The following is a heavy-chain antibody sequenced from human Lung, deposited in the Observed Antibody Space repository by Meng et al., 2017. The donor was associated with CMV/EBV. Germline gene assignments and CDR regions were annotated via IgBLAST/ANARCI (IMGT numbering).Heavy chain of an antibody. J-gene: IGHJ6*02. V-gene: IGHV1-2*02. CDR1: GYTFTDYY. Sequence: ASVKVSXKASGYTFTDYYMHWVRQAPGQGLEWMGWINPNSGGTNYAQKFHDRVTMTRDTSISTAYMELRRLTSDDSAVYYCATLPPVAARYYYNGLDVWGQGXTVTVSS. D-gene: IGHD6-19*01. CDR3: ATLPPVAARYYYNGLDV. CDR2: INPNSGGT.